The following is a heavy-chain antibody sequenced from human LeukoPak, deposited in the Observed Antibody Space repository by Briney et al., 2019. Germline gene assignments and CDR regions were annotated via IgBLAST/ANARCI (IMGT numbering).Heavy chain of an antibody. CDR3: ARDRAFEYSDTGSFDY. CDR1: GFTFSGSA. Sequence: GGCLKLSCAASGFTFSGSAIQWVRQASGKGLGWVGRIRSKANSYATAYAASVKGRFTISRDDSKNTAYLQMNSLKTEDTAVYYCARDRAFEYSDTGSFDYWGQGTLVTVSS. V-gene: IGHV3-73*01. J-gene: IGHJ4*02. CDR2: IRSKANSYAT. D-gene: IGHD6-6*01.